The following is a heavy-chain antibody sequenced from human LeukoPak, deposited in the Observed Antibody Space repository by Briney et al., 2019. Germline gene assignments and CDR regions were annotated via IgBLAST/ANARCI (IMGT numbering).Heavy chain of an antibody. CDR2: ISSSSSYI. D-gene: IGHD1-26*01. Sequence: GGSLRLSCAASGFTFSSYSMNWVRQAPGKGLEWVSSISSSSSYIYYADSVKGRFTISRDNAKNSLYLQMNSLRAEDTAVYYCATIKTYSGSYADYWDQGTLVTVSS. J-gene: IGHJ4*02. CDR3: ATIKTYSGSYADY. V-gene: IGHV3-21*01. CDR1: GFTFSSYS.